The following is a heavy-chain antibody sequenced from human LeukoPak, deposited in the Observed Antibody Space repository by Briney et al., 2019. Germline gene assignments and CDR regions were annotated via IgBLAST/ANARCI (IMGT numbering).Heavy chain of an antibody. J-gene: IGHJ6*03. CDR1: GFTLSSYS. Sequence: PGGSLRLSCAASGFTLSSYSMNWVRQAPGKGLEWVSYISSSSSTIYYADSVKGRFTVSRDNSKSTLYLQMNSLRLEDTAVYYCAKGQPYSDFWSGSSGYMDVGSQGTTVT. V-gene: IGHV3-48*01. D-gene: IGHD3-3*01. CDR2: ISSSSSTI. CDR3: AKGQPYSDFWSGSSGYMDV.